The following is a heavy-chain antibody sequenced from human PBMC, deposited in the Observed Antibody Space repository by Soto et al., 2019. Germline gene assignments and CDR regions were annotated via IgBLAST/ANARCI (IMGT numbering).Heavy chain of an antibody. D-gene: IGHD3-3*01. J-gene: IGHJ6*02. Sequence: TLSLTCTVSSGAIRSGGDYWSWIRQQKRNGLEWIGYIYYSGSTYYNPSLKSRVTISVDTSKNQFSLKLSSVTAADTAVYYCARGVANDFWSGYAYYYYGMDVWGQGTTVTVSS. V-gene: IGHV4-31*03. CDR3: ARGVANDFWSGYAYYYYGMDV. CDR2: IYYSGST. CDR1: SGAIRSGGDY.